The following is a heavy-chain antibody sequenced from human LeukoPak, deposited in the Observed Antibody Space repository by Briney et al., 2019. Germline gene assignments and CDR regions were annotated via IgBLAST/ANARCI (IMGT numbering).Heavy chain of an antibody. CDR3: AKGSFGPDYYYDSSGYQPAEYFQH. J-gene: IGHJ1*01. CDR1: GFTFSSYA. CDR2: ISGSGGST. D-gene: IGHD3-22*01. Sequence: GGSLRLSCAASGFTFSSYAMSWVRQAPGKGLEWVSAISGSGGSTYYADSVKGRFTISRDNSKNTLYLQMNSLRAEDTAVYYCAKGSFGPDYYYDSSGYQPAEYFQHWGQGTLVTVSS. V-gene: IGHV3-23*01.